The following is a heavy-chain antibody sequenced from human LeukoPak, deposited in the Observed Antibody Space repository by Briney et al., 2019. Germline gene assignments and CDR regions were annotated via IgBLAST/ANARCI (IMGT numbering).Heavy chain of an antibody. CDR2: ISYDGSNK. V-gene: IGHV3-30-3*01. D-gene: IGHD2-21*01. CDR3: ARSVGVSFFDY. J-gene: IGHJ4*02. Sequence: PGRSLRLSCAASGFTFSSYAMHWVRQAPGKGLEWVAVISYDGSNKYYADSVKGRFTISRDNSKNTLYLQMNSLRAEDTAVYYCARSVGVSFFDYWGQGALVTVSS. CDR1: GFTFSSYA.